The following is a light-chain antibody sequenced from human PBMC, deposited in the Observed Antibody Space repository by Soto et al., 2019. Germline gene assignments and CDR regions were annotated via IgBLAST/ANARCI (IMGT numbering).Light chain of an antibody. J-gene: IGKJ1*01. V-gene: IGKV3-20*01. CDR1: QPVGSAY. Sequence: EIVFTRSPGTLSLSLGDRATLSGRASQPVGSAYLAWYQQKPGQAPRLLIYGASNRATGIPDRFSGSGSGTDFTLTISRLEPEDFAVYYCQQYGSSGTFGQGTKVDIK. CDR2: GAS. CDR3: QQYGSSGT.